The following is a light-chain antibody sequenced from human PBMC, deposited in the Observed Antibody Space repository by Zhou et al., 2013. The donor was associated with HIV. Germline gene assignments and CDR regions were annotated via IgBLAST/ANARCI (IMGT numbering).Light chain of an antibody. CDR3: QQTYSTPYS. CDR1: LSIRRF. V-gene: IGKV1-39*01. J-gene: IGKJ2*03. CDR2: HAS. Sequence: DIQMSQSPASLSASVGDNVTITCRASLSIRRFLNWYQHKPGKTPKLLIFHASDLQTGVPRRFNGSGSGTEFTLTIGSLQPEDFATYYCQQTYSTPYSFGQGTKLEIK.